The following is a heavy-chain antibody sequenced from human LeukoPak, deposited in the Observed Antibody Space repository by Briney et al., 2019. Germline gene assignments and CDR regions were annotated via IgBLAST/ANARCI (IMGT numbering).Heavy chain of an antibody. V-gene: IGHV4-39*01. Sequence: NPSETLSLTCTVSGGSISSSSYYWGWIRQPPGKGLEWIGSIYYSGSTYYNPSLKSRVAITVDTSKNQFSLKLSSVTAADTAVYYCARQLRGYSYGSPLEDYYYYMDVWGKGTTVTVSS. CDR1: GGSISSSSYY. D-gene: IGHD5-18*01. J-gene: IGHJ6*03. CDR2: IYYSGST. CDR3: ARQLRGYSYGSPLEDYYYYMDV.